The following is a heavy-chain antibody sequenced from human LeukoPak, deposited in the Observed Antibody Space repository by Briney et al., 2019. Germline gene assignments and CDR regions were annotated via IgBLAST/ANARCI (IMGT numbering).Heavy chain of an antibody. V-gene: IGHV1-18*01. D-gene: IGHD2-2*01. CDR2: ISAYNGNT. J-gene: IGHJ3*02. Sequence: ASVKVSCKASGYTFTSYGISWVRQAPGQGLEWMGWISAYNGNTNYAQKLQGRVTMTTDTSTGTAYMELRSLRSDGTAVYYCARDPAHYCSSTSCYGGDAFDIWGQGTMVTVSS. CDR3: ARDPAHYCSSTSCYGGDAFDI. CDR1: GYTFTSYG.